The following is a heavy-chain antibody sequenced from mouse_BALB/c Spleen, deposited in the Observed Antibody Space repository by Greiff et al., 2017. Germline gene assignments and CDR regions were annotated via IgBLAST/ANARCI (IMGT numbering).Heavy chain of an antibody. D-gene: IGHD2-3*01. J-gene: IGHJ1*01. Sequence: EVQVVESGGGLVKPGGSLKLSCAASGFTFSSYAMSWVRQTPEKRLEWVASISSGGSTYYPDSVKGRFTISRDNARNILYLQMSSLRSEDTAMYYCARGRDDGHWYFDVWGAGTTVTVSS. CDR3: ARGRDDGHWYFDV. CDR2: ISSGGST. CDR1: GFTFSSYA. V-gene: IGHV5-6-5*01.